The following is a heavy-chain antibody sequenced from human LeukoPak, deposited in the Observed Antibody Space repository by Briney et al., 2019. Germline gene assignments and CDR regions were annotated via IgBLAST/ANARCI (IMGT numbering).Heavy chain of an antibody. D-gene: IGHD1-26*01. Sequence: SQTLSLTSAISGDSVSINSAAWNWIRQSPSRGLEWLGSTYYRSKWYNDYAVSVKSRITINPDTSKNQFSLQLNSVTPEDTAVYYCARGVDLVGATSFDYWGQGTLVTVSS. CDR2: TYYRSKWYN. V-gene: IGHV6-1*01. CDR3: ARGVDLVGATSFDY. J-gene: IGHJ4*02. CDR1: GDSVSINSAA.